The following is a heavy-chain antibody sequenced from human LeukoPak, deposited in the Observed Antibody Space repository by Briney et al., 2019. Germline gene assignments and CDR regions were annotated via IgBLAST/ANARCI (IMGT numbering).Heavy chain of an antibody. Sequence: PGGSLRLSCAASGFRFSSHWMSWVRQAPGKGLEWVANIKQDGREIYYVGSVKGRFTISRDNAKNSLFLQMNGLRAEDTVVYYCARREGQYYDFWSGFSPFDYWGQGSLVTVSS. V-gene: IGHV3-7*01. CDR1: GFRFSSHW. J-gene: IGHJ4*02. CDR3: ARREGQYYDFWSGFSPFDY. CDR2: IKQDGREI. D-gene: IGHD3-3*01.